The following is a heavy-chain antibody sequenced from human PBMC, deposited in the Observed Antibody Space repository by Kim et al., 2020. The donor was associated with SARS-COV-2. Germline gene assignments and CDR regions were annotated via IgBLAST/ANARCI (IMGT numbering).Heavy chain of an antibody. J-gene: IGHJ3*02. CDR1: GGSITSYY. V-gene: IGHV4-59*13. Sequence: SETLSLTCTISGGSITSYYWSWIRQFPGKGLEWIGCIHNGGSINYNPSLKSRVTMSLETSKNELSLKLSSVTAADTAVYFCVSGIDGYPSWDAFDIWGQGTMVTVSS. CDR2: IHNGGSI. D-gene: IGHD5-12*01. CDR3: VSGIDGYPSWDAFDI.